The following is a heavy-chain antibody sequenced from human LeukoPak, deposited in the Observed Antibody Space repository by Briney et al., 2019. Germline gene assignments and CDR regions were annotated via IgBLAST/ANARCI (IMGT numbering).Heavy chain of an antibody. D-gene: IGHD6-13*01. J-gene: IGHJ4*02. V-gene: IGHV3-23*01. CDR1: GFTFSSYA. Sequence: QPGGSLRLSCAASGFTFSSYAMSWVRQAPGKGLEWVSAISGRDYSTYYADSVRGRFTISRDNSKNTLYLQMNSLRAEDTAVYYCAKDRARYSTLYYFDYWGQGTLVTVSS. CDR3: AKDRARYSTLYYFDY. CDR2: ISGRDYST.